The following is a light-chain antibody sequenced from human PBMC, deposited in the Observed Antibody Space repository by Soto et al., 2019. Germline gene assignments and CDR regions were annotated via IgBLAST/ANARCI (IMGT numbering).Light chain of an antibody. Sequence: DIQMTQSPSSLSASVGDRVTITCQASQDISNYLNWYQQKPGKAPRLLIYAASTLQSGVPSGFSGSGSGTDFALTISSLQPGNFATYYCQQTFTTPHTFGQGTKLEIK. CDR3: QQTFTTPHT. J-gene: IGKJ2*01. CDR1: QDISNY. CDR2: AAS. V-gene: IGKV1-39*01.